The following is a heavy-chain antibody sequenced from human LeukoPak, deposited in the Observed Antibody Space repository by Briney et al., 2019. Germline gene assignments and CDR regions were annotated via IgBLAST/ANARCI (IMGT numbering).Heavy chain of an antibody. CDR3: ARDASQQLANNWFVP. Sequence: AASVKVSCKASGYTFTSYGISWVRQAPGQGLEWMGWISAYNGNTNYAQKLQGRVTMTTDTSTSTAYMELRSLRSDDTAVYYCARDASQQLANNWFVPWGQGTLVTVSS. J-gene: IGHJ5*02. D-gene: IGHD6-13*01. CDR2: ISAYNGNT. CDR1: GYTFTSYG. V-gene: IGHV1-18*01.